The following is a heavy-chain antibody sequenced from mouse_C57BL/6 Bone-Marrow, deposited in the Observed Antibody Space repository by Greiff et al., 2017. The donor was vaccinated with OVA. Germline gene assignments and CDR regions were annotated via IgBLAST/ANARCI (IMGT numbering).Heavy chain of an antibody. CDR1: GFTFSDYG. J-gene: IGHJ4*01. CDR2: ISNLAYSI. D-gene: IGHD3-3*01. CDR3: ARRGDWYYAMDY. Sequence: EVKVVESGGGLVQPGGSLKLSCAASGFTFSDYGMAWVRQAPRTGPEWVAFISNLAYSIYYADTVTGRFTISRENAKNTLYLEMSSLRSEDTAMYYCARRGDWYYAMDYWGQGTSVTVSS. V-gene: IGHV5-15*01.